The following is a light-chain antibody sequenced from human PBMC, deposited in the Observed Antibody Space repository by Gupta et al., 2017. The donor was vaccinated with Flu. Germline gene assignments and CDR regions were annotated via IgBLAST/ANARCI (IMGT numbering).Light chain of an antibody. CDR1: GSNIGSNT. J-gene: IGLJ1*01. CDR2: RND. V-gene: IGLV1-44*01. CDR3: STWDDNLNGYV. Sequence: QSVVTQPPSASGTPGQRVTISCSGSGSNIGSNTVNWYQHFPGTAPKLLIYRNDQRPSGVPARFSGSKSGTSASLAVSGLQSDDEADYYCSTWDDNLNGYVFGTGTKVTVL.